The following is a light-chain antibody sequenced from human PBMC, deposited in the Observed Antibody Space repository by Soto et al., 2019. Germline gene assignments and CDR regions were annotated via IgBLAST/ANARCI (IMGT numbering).Light chain of an antibody. Sequence: EVVLTQSPGTLSLSPGERATLSCRASQSISNHLAWYQQKIGQPPRLLIFDASNRATGIPARFSGSGSGTDFTLTISSLEPEDFAVYYCQQRTNWLFGGGTKVEIK. V-gene: IGKV3-11*01. J-gene: IGKJ4*01. CDR2: DAS. CDR3: QQRTNWL. CDR1: QSISNH.